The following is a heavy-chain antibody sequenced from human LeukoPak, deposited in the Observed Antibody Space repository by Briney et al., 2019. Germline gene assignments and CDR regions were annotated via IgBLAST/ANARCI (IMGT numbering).Heavy chain of an antibody. D-gene: IGHD5-18*01. CDR1: GGSISSSSYY. V-gene: IGHV4-39*01. CDR3: ARRAAMARFDY. Sequence: SGTLSLTCTVSGGSISSSSYYWGWIRQPPGKGLEWIGSIYYSGSTYYNPSLKSRVTISVDTSKNQFSLKLSSVTAADTAVYYCARRAAMARFDYWGQGTLVTVSS. J-gene: IGHJ4*02. CDR2: IYYSGST.